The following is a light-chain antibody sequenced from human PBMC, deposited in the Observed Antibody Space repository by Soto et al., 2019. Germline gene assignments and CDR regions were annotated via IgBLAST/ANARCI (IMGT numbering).Light chain of an antibody. V-gene: IGKV1-13*02. CDR3: QQFNSYPPSLT. Sequence: AIQLTQSPSSLSASVGDRVTITCRASQGISSALAWYQQKPGKAPKLLIYDASSLESGVPSRFSGSGSGTDLALTLSSLQPEHFATYYCQQFNSYPPSLTFGQGTRLEIK. CDR2: DAS. J-gene: IGKJ5*01. CDR1: QGISSA.